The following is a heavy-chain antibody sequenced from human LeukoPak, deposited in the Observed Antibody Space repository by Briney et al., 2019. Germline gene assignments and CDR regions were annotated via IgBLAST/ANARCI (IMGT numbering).Heavy chain of an antibody. J-gene: IGHJ4*02. CDR3: ARYVVVTAKYYFDY. D-gene: IGHD2-21*02. Sequence: SQTLSLTCTVSGGSISSGDYYWSWIRQPPGKGLEWIGYIYYSGSTDYNPSLRSRVTISVDPSRNQFSLRLGSVTAADTAVYYCARYVVVTAKYYFDYWGQGALVTVSS. V-gene: IGHV4-30-4*01. CDR2: IYYSGST. CDR1: GGSISSGDYY.